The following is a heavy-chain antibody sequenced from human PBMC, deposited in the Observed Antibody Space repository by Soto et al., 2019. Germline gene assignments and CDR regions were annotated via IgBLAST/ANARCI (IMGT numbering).Heavy chain of an antibody. CDR1: GYSFTSYW. J-gene: IGHJ6*02. CDR2: IYPGDSDT. CDR3: AMLRYNWNDGSMSSSKNAYYYYGMDV. Sequence: PGESLKISCKGSGYSFTSYWIGWVRQMPGKGLEWMGIIYPGDSDTRYSPSFQGQVTISADKSISTAYLQWSSLKASDTAMYYCAMLRYNWNDGSMSSSKNAYYYYGMDVWGQGTTVTVSS. V-gene: IGHV5-51*01. D-gene: IGHD1-1*01.